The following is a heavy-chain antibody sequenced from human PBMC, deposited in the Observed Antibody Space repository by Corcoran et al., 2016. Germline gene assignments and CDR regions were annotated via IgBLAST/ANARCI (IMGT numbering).Heavy chain of an antibody. CDR2: MNPNSGNT. CDR3: AGRPSSSWHRYDYGMDV. V-gene: IGHV1-8*01. CDR1: GYTFTSYD. D-gene: IGHD6-13*01. J-gene: IGHJ6*02. Sequence: QVQLVQSGAEVKKPGASVKVSCKASGYTFTSYDINWVRQATGQGLEWMGWMNPNSGNTGYAQKFQGRVTLTRNTSISTAYMELSSLISEDTAVYYGAGRPSSSWHRYDYGMDVWGQGTTVTVSS.